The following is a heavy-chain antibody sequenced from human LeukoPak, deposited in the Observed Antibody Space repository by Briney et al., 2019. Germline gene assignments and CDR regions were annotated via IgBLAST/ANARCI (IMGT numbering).Heavy chain of an antibody. CDR3: TTGQSSSWYGGDY. CDR1: GFTFSSYS. D-gene: IGHD6-13*01. Sequence: GGSLRLSCAASGFTFSSYSMTWVRQAPGKGLEWVGRIKSKTHGETTDYAAPVKGRFTISRDDSKNTLYLQMNSLKTEDTALYYCTTGQSSSWYGGDYWGQGTLVTVSS. V-gene: IGHV3-15*01. CDR2: IKSKTHGETT. J-gene: IGHJ4*02.